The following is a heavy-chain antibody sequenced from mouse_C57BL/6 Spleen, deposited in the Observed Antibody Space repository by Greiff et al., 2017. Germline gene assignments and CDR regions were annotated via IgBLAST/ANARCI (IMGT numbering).Heavy chain of an antibody. CDR1: GFTFSSYA. J-gene: IGHJ4*01. CDR3: ARDYYYGSRDAMDY. V-gene: IGHV5-4*01. D-gene: IGHD1-1*01. Sequence: DVKLVESGGGLVKPGGSLKLSCAASGFTFSSYAMSWVRQTPEKRLEWVATISDGGSYTYYPDNVKGRFTISRDNAKNNLYLQMSHLKSEDTAMYYCARDYYYGSRDAMDYWGQGTSVTVSS. CDR2: ISDGGSYT.